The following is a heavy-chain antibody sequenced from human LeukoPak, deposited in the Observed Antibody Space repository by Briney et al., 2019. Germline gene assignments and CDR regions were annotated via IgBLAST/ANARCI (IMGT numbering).Heavy chain of an antibody. CDR1: GASISSGSFY. D-gene: IGHD3-22*01. Sequence: PSQTLSLTCTVSGASISSGSFYWRWIRRPAGKGLEWIGRIYTSGSTTSVSTNYNPSLKGRVTISVDTSKNQFSLRLSSVTAADTAVYYCARVDYDSRGSYYDNWFVPWGQGSLVTVSS. CDR2: IYTSGSTTSVST. J-gene: IGHJ5*02. V-gene: IGHV4-61*02. CDR3: ARVDYDSRGSYYDNWFVP.